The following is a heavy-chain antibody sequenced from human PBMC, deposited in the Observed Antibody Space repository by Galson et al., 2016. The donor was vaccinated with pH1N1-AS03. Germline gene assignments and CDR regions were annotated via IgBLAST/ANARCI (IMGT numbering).Heavy chain of an antibody. J-gene: IGHJ6*02. V-gene: IGHV1-46*01. D-gene: IGHD4/OR15-4a*01. CDR2: INPSDGNT. Sequence: SVKFSSRASGYTFTSYYIHWVRQAPEQGREWMGIINPSDGNTNYAHRFQGRVTMTRDTSTITVYMELSSLRSDDTAVYYCARVSAGLTGYYYAMDVWGQGTTVTVSS. CDR1: GYTFTSYY. CDR3: ARVSAGLTGYYYAMDV.